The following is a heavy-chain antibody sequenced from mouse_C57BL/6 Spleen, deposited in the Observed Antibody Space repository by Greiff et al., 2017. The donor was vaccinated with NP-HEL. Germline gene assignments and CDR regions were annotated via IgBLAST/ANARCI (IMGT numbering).Heavy chain of an antibody. J-gene: IGHJ4*01. V-gene: IGHV1-18*01. CDR1: GYTFTDYN. CDR3: ARSITTVVAKGDYYAMDY. D-gene: IGHD1-1*01. Sequence: EVQLQQSGPELVKPGASVKIPCKASGYTFTDYNMDWVKQSHGKSLEWIGDINPNNGGTIYNQKFKGKATLTVDKSSSTAYMELRSLTSEDTAVYYCARSITTVVAKGDYYAMDYWGQGTSVTVSS. CDR2: INPNNGGT.